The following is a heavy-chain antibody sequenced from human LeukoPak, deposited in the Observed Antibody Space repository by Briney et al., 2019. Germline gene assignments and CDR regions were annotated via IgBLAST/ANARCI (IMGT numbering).Heavy chain of an antibody. CDR3: ATSGSYSGGY. CDR1: GFTFDDYT. Sequence: GVSLRLSCAASGFTFDDYTMHWVRQAPGKGLEWVSLISWDGGSTYYADSVKGRFTISRDNSKNSLYLQMNSLRTEDTALYYCATSGSYSGGYWGQGTLVTVSS. V-gene: IGHV3-43*01. CDR2: ISWDGGST. D-gene: IGHD1-26*01. J-gene: IGHJ4*02.